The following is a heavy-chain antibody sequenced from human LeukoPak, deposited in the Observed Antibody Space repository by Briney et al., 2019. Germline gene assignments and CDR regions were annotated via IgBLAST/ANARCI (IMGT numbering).Heavy chain of an antibody. J-gene: IGHJ3*02. Sequence: GESLKISCKASGYSFTIYWLAWVRQMPGKGLEGMGIIHLGDSDTRYSPSFQGQVTISADKSISTAYLQWSSLKASDTAIYYCARPREEGATDAFDIWGQGTMVTVSS. CDR2: IHLGDSDT. V-gene: IGHV5-51*01. D-gene: IGHD1-26*01. CDR3: ARPREEGATDAFDI. CDR1: GYSFTIYW.